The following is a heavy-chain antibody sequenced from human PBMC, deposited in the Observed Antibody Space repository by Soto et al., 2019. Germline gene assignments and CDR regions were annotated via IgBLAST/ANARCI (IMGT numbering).Heavy chain of an antibody. CDR2: IKKKANNYTT. Sequence: EVQLVESGGGLVQPERSLTLSCSASGFPVTDQYIEVVPQGHGKGPEGVGGIKKKANNYTTENYAPVKGRFITSRDDSKNSVFLQMNRLKTDDTAVYYCTRVRLGSSRSSDYWGQGILVTVSS. D-gene: IGHD6-19*01. J-gene: IGHJ4*02. CDR1: GFPVTDQY. V-gene: IGHV3-72*01. CDR3: TRVRLGSSRSSDY.